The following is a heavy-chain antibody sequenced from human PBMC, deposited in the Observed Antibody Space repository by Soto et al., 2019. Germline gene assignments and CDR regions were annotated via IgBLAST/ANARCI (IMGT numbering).Heavy chain of an antibody. Sequence: SGGSLRLSCAASGFTFSSYSMNWVRQAPGKGLEWVSYISSSSSTIYYADSVKGRFTIPRDNAKNSLYLQMNSLRDEDTAVYYCARDTSAAKGRYSSGWYFDYWGQGTLVTVSS. CDR2: ISSSSSTI. D-gene: IGHD6-19*01. CDR1: GFTFSSYS. CDR3: ARDTSAAKGRYSSGWYFDY. V-gene: IGHV3-48*02. J-gene: IGHJ4*02.